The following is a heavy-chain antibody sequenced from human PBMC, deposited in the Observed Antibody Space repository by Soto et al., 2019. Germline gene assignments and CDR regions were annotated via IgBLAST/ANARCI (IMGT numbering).Heavy chain of an antibody. V-gene: IGHV3-23*01. D-gene: IGHD6-19*01. J-gene: IGHJ5*02. CDR3: VILADGKFDL. CDR1: GFNFGSNS. Sequence: EVLLLGSGGGLVQPGGSLRLSCSASGFNFGSNSMAWVRQAPGKGLEYVASISDTSHRIFHADPLKGRFTISRDNSRNRLHLERKSLRAEDTALYYCVILADGKFDLWGQGTLVIVSS. CDR2: ISDTSHRI.